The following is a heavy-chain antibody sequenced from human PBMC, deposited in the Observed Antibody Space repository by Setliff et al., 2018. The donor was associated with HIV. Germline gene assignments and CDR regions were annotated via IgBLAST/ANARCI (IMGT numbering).Heavy chain of an antibody. D-gene: IGHD1-26*01. J-gene: IGHJ1*01. CDR3: VRDYVRPGTVGTTSPLDN. Sequence: PGGSLRLSCAASGFTFSSYWMHWVRQAPGKGLEWVSGLIENGVDKYYAGSVKGRFTISRDNSKNTLTMVMNSLRAEDTAMYYCVRDYVRPGTVGTTSPLDNWGQGTLVT. CDR1: GFTFSSYW. V-gene: IGHV3-23*01. CDR2: LIENGVDK.